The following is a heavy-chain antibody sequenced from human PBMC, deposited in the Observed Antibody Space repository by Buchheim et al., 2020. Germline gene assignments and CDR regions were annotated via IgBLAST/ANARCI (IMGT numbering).Heavy chain of an antibody. CDR2: IYYSGST. CDR1: GGSISSSSYY. CDR3: ARNSMFAWFGELPHFDY. D-gene: IGHD3-10*01. Sequence: QLQLQESGPGLVKPSETLSLTCTVSGGSISSSSYYWGWIRQPPGKGLEWIGSIYYSGSTYYNPSLKSRVTISVDTSKNQFSLKLSSVTAADTAVYYCARNSMFAWFGELPHFDYWGQGTL. V-gene: IGHV4-39*01. J-gene: IGHJ4*02.